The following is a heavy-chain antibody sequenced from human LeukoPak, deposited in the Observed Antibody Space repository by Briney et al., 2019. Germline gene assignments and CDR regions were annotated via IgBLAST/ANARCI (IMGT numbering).Heavy chain of an antibody. CDR3: ARWGGTRQYYFDY. V-gene: IGHV3-33*01. J-gene: IGHJ4*02. Sequence: PGGTLRLSCAVSGFIFSDYGFHWVRQAPGKGLEWVVVTRFDGSIKQYADSVKGRFTISRDDSKNTLYLQMNSLKSEDTAVYYCARWGGTRQYYFDYWGRGTLVTVSS. D-gene: IGHD1-1*01. CDR2: TRFDGSIK. CDR1: GFIFSDYG.